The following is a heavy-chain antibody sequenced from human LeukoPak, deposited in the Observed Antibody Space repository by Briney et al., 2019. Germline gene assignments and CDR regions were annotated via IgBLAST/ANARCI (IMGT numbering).Heavy chain of an antibody. D-gene: IGHD2-15*01. V-gene: IGHV4-38-2*02. Sequence: PSETLSLTCTVSGYSISSGYYWGWIRQPPGKGLEWIGSIYHSGSTYYNPSLKSRVTISVDTSKNQSSLKLSSVTAADTAVYYCARVRMVDRVYYYYYYMDVWGKGTTVTVSS. CDR2: IYHSGST. CDR3: ARVRMVDRVYYYYYYMDV. CDR1: GYSISSGYY. J-gene: IGHJ6*03.